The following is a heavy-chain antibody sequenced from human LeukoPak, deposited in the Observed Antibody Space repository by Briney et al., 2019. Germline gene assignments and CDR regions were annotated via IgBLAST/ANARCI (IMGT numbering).Heavy chain of an antibody. CDR3: ARDILTGSIEV. CDR1: GFAVSSNY. V-gene: IGHV3-53*01. D-gene: IGHD3-9*01. CDR2: IYSGGST. Sequence: GSLRLSCAASGFAVSSNYMSWVRPAPGKGLEWVSVIYSGGSTYYADSVKGRFTISRDNSKNTLYLQMNSLRAEDTAVYCCARDILTGSIEVWGQGTLVTVSS. J-gene: IGHJ4*02.